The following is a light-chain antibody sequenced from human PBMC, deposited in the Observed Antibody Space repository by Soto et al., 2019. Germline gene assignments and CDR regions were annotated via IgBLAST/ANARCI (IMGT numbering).Light chain of an antibody. CDR2: DTS. CDR1: QSVTST. Sequence: ERVRTQSPATLSLSHGERATLSCRAVQSVTSTYMAWYQHKPGQTPRLLIYDTSTRATGVPARFSGSRSGTEFTLTINSLQSEDFAVYYCQRYNNWPLTFGGGTKVDI. CDR3: QRYNNWPLT. J-gene: IGKJ4*01. V-gene: IGKV3-15*01.